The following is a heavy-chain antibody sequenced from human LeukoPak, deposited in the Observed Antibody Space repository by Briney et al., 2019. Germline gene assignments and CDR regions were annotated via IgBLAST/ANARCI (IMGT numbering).Heavy chain of an antibody. J-gene: IGHJ4*02. D-gene: IGHD2-15*01. CDR2: IYSGGMT. CDR3: ARERRYCSGDNCYSGYDY. V-gene: IGHV3-53*01. Sequence: GGSLRLSCAVSGFTVSSNYMNWVRQAPGKGLEWVSVIYSGGMTYYADSVKGRFTISRDTSNNTLYLQMVSLRDEDTAVYCCARERRYCSGDNCYSGYDYWGRGTLVTVSS. CDR1: GFTVSSNY.